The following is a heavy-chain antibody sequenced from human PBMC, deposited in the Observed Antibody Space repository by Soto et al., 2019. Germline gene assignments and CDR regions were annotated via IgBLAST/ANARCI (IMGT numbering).Heavy chain of an antibody. Sequence: PSETLSLTCTVSGGSISRIGYYWCWVRQPPGKGLEWIGSIYYNGVAHYSPSLETRLTISVDTSKNHFSLKLNSVTAADAAIYYCARQYGYNYGHIEHWGQGTVVTVSS. CDR2: IYYNGVA. CDR3: ARQYGYNYGHIEH. CDR1: GGSISRIGYY. D-gene: IGHD5-18*01. V-gene: IGHV4-39*01. J-gene: IGHJ4*02.